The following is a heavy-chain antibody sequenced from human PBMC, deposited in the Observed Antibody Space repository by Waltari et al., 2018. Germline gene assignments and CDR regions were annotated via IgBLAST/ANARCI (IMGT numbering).Heavy chain of an antibody. CDR2: INQAGSDK. J-gene: IGHJ1*01. Sequence: EVQLVESGGDLVQPGGSLRLACAASGFIFSKYWMTWVRQAPGKGVEWVANINQAGSDKFNVDSRKGRFTISRDNAKNTLYLEMDSLRAEETAVYYCVIGAQHVSNWYASEYFQHWGQGTLVTVSS. CDR1: GFIFSKYW. CDR3: VIGAQHVSNWYASEYFQH. V-gene: IGHV3-7*01. D-gene: IGHD6-13*01.